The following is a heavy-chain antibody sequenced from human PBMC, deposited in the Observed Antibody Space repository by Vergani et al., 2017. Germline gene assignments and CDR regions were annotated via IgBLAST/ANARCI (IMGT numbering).Heavy chain of an antibody. J-gene: IGHJ4*02. D-gene: IGHD1-26*01. CDR1: GFTFSSYSMN. CDR3: TLADKWELPFDY. V-gene: IGHV4-59*05. CDR2: IYYSGST. Sequence: VQLVESGGGLVQPGGSLRLSCAASGFTFSSYSMNWVRQAPGKGLEWIGSIYYSGSTYYNPSLKSRVTISVDTSKNQFSLKLSSVTAADTAVYYCTLADKWELPFDYWGQGTLVTVSS.